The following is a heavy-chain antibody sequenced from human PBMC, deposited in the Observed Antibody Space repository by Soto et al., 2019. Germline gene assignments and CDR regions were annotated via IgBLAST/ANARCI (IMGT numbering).Heavy chain of an antibody. Sequence: QVQLVESGGGVVQPGRSLRLSCAASGFTFSSYGMHWVRQAPGKGLEWVAVISYDGSNKYYADSVKGRFTISRDNSKNTLYLQMNSLRAEDTGVYYCAKEGGYCSSTSCYGYYYYYMDVWGKGTTVTVSS. J-gene: IGHJ6*03. CDR2: ISYDGSNK. D-gene: IGHD2-2*01. CDR3: AKEGGYCSSTSCYGYYYYYMDV. V-gene: IGHV3-30*18. CDR1: GFTFSSYG.